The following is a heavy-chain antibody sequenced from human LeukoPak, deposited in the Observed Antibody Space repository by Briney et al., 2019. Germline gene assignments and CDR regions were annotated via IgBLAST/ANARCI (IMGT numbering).Heavy chain of an antibody. D-gene: IGHD4-23*01. CDR3: ATRSTVVTLDAFDI. V-gene: IGHV1-69*13. J-gene: IGHJ3*02. Sequence: SVKVSFKASGGTFINYAISWVRQAPGQGREWMGGIIPIFGTIKYAQKFQGRVTITADESTSTTYMELSSLRSDDTAVYYCATRSTVVTLDAFDIWGQGTRVAVSS. CDR1: GGTFINYA. CDR2: IIPIFGTI.